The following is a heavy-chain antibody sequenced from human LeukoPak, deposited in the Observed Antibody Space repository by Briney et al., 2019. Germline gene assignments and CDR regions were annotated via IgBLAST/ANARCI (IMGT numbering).Heavy chain of an antibody. V-gene: IGHV1-2*02. CDR1: GYTFTSYG. Sequence: ASVKVSCKASGYTFTSYGISWVRQAPGQGLEWMGWINPNSGGTNYAQKFQGRVTMTRHTSISTAYMELSWLRSDDTAVYYCGRLWVNEGVGATYWGQGTLVTVSS. J-gene: IGHJ4*02. D-gene: IGHD1-26*01. CDR2: INPNSGGT. CDR3: GRLWVNEGVGATY.